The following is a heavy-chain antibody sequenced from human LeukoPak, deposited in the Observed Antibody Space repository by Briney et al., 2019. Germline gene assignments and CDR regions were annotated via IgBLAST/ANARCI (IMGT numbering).Heavy chain of an antibody. CDR2: IYTSGST. V-gene: IGHV4-61*02. CDR1: GGSISSGSYY. Sequence: SETLSLTCTVSGGSISSGSYYWSWIRQPAGKGLEWIGRIYTSGSTNYNPSLKSRVTISVDTSKNQFSLKLSSVTAADTAVYYCARDREANYGDPWYFDLWGRGTLVTVSS. J-gene: IGHJ2*01. D-gene: IGHD4-17*01. CDR3: ARDREANYGDPWYFDL.